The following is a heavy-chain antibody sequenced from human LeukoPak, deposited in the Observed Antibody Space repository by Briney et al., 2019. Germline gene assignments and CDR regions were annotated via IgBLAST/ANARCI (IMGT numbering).Heavy chain of an antibody. J-gene: IGHJ5*02. D-gene: IGHD3-22*01. CDR1: GYTLTELS. Sequence: ASVKVSCKVSGYTLTELSMHWVRQAPGKGLEWMGGFDPEDAKTIYAQKFQGRVTMTEDTSTDTAYMELSSLRSEDTAVYYCATDLYLYDNSGENAGWFDPWGQGTLVTVSS. V-gene: IGHV1-24*01. CDR2: FDPEDAKT. CDR3: ATDLYLYDNSGENAGWFDP.